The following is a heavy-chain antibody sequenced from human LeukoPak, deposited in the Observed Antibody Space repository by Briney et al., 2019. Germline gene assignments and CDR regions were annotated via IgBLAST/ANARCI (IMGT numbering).Heavy chain of an antibody. Sequence: ASVKVSCKASGYSFTDYGFNWVRQAPDQGLEWMGWISAHNGYTNYAQKLQGRVTMTTDTSTSTAYMELRSLTSDDTAVYYCARDLAYCGSVCYFTFDIWGQGTMVTVSS. D-gene: IGHD2-21*02. CDR3: ARDLAYCGSVCYFTFDI. V-gene: IGHV1-18*01. CDR1: GYSFTDYG. J-gene: IGHJ3*02. CDR2: ISAHNGYT.